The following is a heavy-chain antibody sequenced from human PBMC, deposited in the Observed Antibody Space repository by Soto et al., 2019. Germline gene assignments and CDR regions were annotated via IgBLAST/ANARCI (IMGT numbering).Heavy chain of an antibody. J-gene: IGHJ6*02. CDR1: GFTFSSYS. D-gene: IGHD2-15*01. CDR3: ARGRGDIYYYGMDV. Sequence: GGSLRLSCAASGFTFSSYSMNWVRQAPGKGLEWVSSISSSSSYIYYADSVKGRFNISRDNAKNSLYLQMNSLRAEDTAVYYCARGRGDIYYYGMDVWGQGTTVTVSS. CDR2: ISSSSSYI. V-gene: IGHV3-21*01.